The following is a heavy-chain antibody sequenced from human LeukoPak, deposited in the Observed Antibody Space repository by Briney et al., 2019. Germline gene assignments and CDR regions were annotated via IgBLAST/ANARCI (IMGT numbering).Heavy chain of an antibody. CDR2: SYISGST. J-gene: IGHJ4*02. D-gene: IGHD1-26*01. Sequence: SETLSLTCTVSGGSISSCYWSWIRQPDAPGQGRIGRSYISGSTNYNDSLKGRVSMSIDMSKNQLYLQLSSVTAADTAVVYCAREKSGSYREFDYWGQGTLVTASS. CDR1: GGSISSCY. CDR3: AREKSGSYREFDY. V-gene: IGHV4-4*07.